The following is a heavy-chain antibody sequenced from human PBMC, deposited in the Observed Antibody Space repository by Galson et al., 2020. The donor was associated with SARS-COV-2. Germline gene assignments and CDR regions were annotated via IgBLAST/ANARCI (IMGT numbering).Heavy chain of an antibody. V-gene: IGHV5-51*01. Sequence: GESLKISCKGSGYSFTNFWIGWVRQMPGQGLEWMGIIYPGDSNTKYSPSFQGQVTISADKSINTAYLQWSSLKASDTAVYFCASPGRTGSPFPTWGQGTMVTVSS. D-gene: IGHD1-1*01. J-gene: IGHJ3*01. CDR1: GYSFTNFW. CDR2: IYPGDSNT. CDR3: ASPGRTGSPFPT.